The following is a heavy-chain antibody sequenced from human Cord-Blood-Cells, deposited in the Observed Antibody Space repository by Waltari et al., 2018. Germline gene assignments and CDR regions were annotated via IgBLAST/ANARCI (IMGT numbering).Heavy chain of an antibody. J-gene: IGHJ4*02. V-gene: IGHV3-9*01. CDR2: ISWNSGSI. CDR3: AKDTSYGSGSYYLDY. D-gene: IGHD3-10*01. CDR1: GFTFDDYA. Sequence: EVQLVESGGGLVQPGRSLRLSCAASGFTFDDYAMHWVRQASGKGLEWVSGISWNSGSIGYADSVKGRFTISRDNAKNSLYLQMNSLRAEDTALYYCAKDTSYGSGSYYLDYWGQGTLVTVSS.